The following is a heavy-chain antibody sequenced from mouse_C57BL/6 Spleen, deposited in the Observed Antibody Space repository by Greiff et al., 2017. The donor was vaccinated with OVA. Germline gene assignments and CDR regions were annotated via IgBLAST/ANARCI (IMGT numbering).Heavy chain of an antibody. J-gene: IGHJ1*03. CDR3: ARSYYGSSDDWYFDV. CDR2: IYPGSGST. D-gene: IGHD1-1*01. CDR1: GYTFTSYW. Sequence: QVQLQQPGAELVKPGASVKMSCKASGYTFTSYWITWVKQRPGQGLEWIGDIYPGSGSTNYNEKFKSKATLTVDKSSSTAYMQLSSLTSEDSAVYYCARSYYGSSDDWYFDVWGTGTTVTVSS. V-gene: IGHV1-55*01.